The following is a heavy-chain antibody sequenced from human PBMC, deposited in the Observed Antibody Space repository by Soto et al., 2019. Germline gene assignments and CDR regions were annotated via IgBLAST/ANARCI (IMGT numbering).Heavy chain of an antibody. CDR3: ASSLVAYIAVADTVNWFDP. D-gene: IGHD6-19*01. CDR1: GGSISSGDYY. J-gene: IGHJ5*02. V-gene: IGHV4-30-4*01. CDR2: IYYSGST. Sequence: SETLSLTCTVSGGSISSGDYYWSWIRQPPGKGLEWIGYIYYSGSTYYNPSLKSRVTISVDTSKNQFSLKLSSVTAADTAVYYCASSLVAYIAVADTVNWFDPWGQGTLVTVSS.